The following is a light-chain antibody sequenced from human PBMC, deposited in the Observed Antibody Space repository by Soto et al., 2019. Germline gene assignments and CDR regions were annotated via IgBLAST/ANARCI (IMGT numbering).Light chain of an antibody. CDR3: CSGAGSNNYV. V-gene: IGLV2-14*01. Sequence: QSALTQPDSVSGSLGQSISISCIGNSGDLSDFTSVSWYQQHPGKAPKLILFEVYNRPSGVSNRFSGSKSANAASLTIIGLQSEDEADYYCCSGAGSNNYVFGTGTKLTVL. J-gene: IGLJ1*01. CDR2: EVY. CDR1: SGDLSDFTS.